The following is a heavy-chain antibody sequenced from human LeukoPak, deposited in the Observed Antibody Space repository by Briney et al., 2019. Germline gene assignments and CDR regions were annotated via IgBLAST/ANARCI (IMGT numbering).Heavy chain of an antibody. J-gene: IGHJ6*03. CDR3: ARDPRTLNCSGGSCDYHYYMDV. CDR1: GFTVSTNY. CDR2: IYAGGIT. V-gene: IGHV3-53*01. Sequence: GGSLRLSCAVSGFTVSTNYMSWVRQAPGKGLEWVSVIYAGGITYYADSVKGRFTISRDSSRNTLYLQMSSLRAEDTAVYYCARDPRTLNCSGGSCDYHYYMDVWGKGTTVTISS. D-gene: IGHD2-15*01.